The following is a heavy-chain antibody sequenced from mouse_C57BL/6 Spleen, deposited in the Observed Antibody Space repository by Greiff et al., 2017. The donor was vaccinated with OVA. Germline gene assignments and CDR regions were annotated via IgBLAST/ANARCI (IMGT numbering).Heavy chain of an antibody. CDR3: AKPLTGRGFAY. CDR1: GFTFSSYG. V-gene: IGHV5-6*01. J-gene: IGHJ3*01. Sequence: EVKLVESGGDLVKPGGSLKLSCAASGFTFSSYGMSWVRQTPDKRLEWVATISSGGSYTYYPDSVKGRFTISRDNAKNTLYLQMSSLKSEDTAMYCCAKPLTGRGFAYWGQGTLVTVSA. CDR2: ISSGGSYT. D-gene: IGHD4-1*01.